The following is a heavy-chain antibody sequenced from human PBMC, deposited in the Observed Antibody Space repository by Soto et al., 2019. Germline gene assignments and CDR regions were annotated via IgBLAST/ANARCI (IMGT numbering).Heavy chain of an antibody. CDR3: ASAKPGNDYGDYNWSDP. Sequence: SETLSLTCTVSGGSISSYYWSWVRQPPGKGLEWIGYIYYSGSTNYNPSLKSRVTISVDTSKNQFSLKLSSVTAADTAVYYCASAKPGNDYGDYNWSDPSGQGTRGTV. CDR1: GGSISSYY. CDR2: IYYSGST. D-gene: IGHD4-17*01. V-gene: IGHV4-59*01. J-gene: IGHJ5*02.